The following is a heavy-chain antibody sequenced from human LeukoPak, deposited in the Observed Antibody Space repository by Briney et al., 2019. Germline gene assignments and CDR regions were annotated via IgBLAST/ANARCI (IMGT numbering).Heavy chain of an antibody. CDR1: GFTFGAYA. V-gene: IGHV3-49*03. CDR3: TRDRGGSGYYRYFDY. D-gene: IGHD3-22*01. J-gene: IGHJ4*02. Sequence: GGSLRLSCTASGFTFGAYAMSWFRQAPGQGLEWVGFIRSKAYGGTTEYAASVKGRFTISRDDSTSIAYLQMNSLKPEDTAVYYCTRDRGGSGYYRYFDYWGQGTLVTVSS. CDR2: IRSKAYGGTT.